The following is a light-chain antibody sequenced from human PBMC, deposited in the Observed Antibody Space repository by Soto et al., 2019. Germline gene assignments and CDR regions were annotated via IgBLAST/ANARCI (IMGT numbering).Light chain of an antibody. CDR3: NSYTSTSARV. Sequence: QSALTQPASVSGSPGQSITISCTGTSSDVGAYNYVCWYQQYPGKAPTLIIYEVTNRPSGVSNRFSGSKSGNTASLTISGLQAEDEADYYCNSYTSTSARVFGGGTKLTVL. J-gene: IGLJ3*02. CDR1: SSDVGAYNY. CDR2: EVT. V-gene: IGLV2-14*01.